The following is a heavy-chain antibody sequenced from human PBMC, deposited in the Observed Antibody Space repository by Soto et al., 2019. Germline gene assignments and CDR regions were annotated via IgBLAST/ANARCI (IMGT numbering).Heavy chain of an antibody. CDR2: LDSYGVT. J-gene: IGHJ4*02. CDR3: AKDYGRYAEREKVFFDS. V-gene: IGHV3-23*01. D-gene: IGHD4-17*01. CDR1: GFSFNSYA. Sequence: EVHLLESGGGLAQPGGSLTLSCAASGFSFNSYAMSWVRQAPGKGLEWISGLDSYGVTYYADSVKGRFTISGDNSKNTVNLGMNSLRVEDTAVYFCAKDYGRYAEREKVFFDSWGQGTLVTVSS.